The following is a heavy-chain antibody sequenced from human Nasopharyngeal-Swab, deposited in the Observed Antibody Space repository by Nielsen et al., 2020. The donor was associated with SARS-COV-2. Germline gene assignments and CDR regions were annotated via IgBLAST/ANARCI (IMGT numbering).Heavy chain of an antibody. V-gene: IGHV4-59*13. J-gene: IGHJ3*02. CDR1: GGSISSYY. CDR2: IYYSGST. D-gene: IGHD3-16*02. Sequence: ETLSLTCTFSGGSISSYYWSWIRQPPGQGLEWIGYIYYSGSTNYNPSLKSRVAISVDTSKNPFSLKLSSVTAAATAVYYCARAYDYVWGSYRYKRDAFDIWGQGTMVTVSS. CDR3: ARAYDYVWGSYRYKRDAFDI.